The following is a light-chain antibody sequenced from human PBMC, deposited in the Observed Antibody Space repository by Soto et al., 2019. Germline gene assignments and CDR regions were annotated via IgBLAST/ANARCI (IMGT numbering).Light chain of an antibody. CDR1: QSVGIS. J-gene: IGKJ2*01. Sequence: EIVMTQSPATLSVSPGERATLSCRASQSVGISLAWYQQKPGQAPRLLIYRASTRATGIPDRFSGSGSGTEFTLTNSSLQSEDLAVYYCQHYLDWPVYTFGQGTKLEIK. CDR2: RAS. V-gene: IGKV3-15*01. CDR3: QHYLDWPVYT.